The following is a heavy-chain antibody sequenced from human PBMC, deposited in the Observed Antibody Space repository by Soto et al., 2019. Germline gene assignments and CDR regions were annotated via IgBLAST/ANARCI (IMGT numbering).Heavy chain of an antibody. J-gene: IGHJ6*03. CDR3: ERGYTARIYYYYMDV. D-gene: IGHD5-18*01. CDR1: GGSFSGYY. V-gene: IGHV4-34*01. CDR2: INHSGST. Sequence: SETLSLTCAVYGGSFSGYYWSWIRQPPGKGLEWIGEINHSGSTNYNPSLKSRVTISVDTSKNQFSLKLSSVTAADTAVYYCERGYTARIYYYYMDVWGKGTTVTVSS.